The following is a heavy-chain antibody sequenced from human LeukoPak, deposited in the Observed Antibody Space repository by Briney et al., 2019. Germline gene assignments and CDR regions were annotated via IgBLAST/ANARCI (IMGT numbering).Heavy chain of an antibody. CDR2: ISGSGGST. V-gene: IGHV3-23*01. D-gene: IGHD2-2*01. J-gene: IGHJ5*02. CDR1: GFTFSSYA. CDR3: AKEWGIVVVPAAMPGYNWFDP. Sequence: GGSLRLSCAASGFTFSSYAISWVRQAPGKGLEWVSAISGSGGSTYYADSVKGRFTISRDNSKNTLYLQINSLRAEDTAVYYCAKEWGIVVVPAAMPGYNWFDPWGQGTLVTVSS.